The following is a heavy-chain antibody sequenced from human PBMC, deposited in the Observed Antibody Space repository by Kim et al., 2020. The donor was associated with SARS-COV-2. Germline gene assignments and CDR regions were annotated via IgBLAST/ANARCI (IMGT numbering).Heavy chain of an antibody. D-gene: IGHD6-13*01. CDR2: ISSSGSTI. CDR1: GFTFSDYY. J-gene: IGHJ6*02. V-gene: IGHV3-11*01. CDR3: ARDVAAAGKGYYYYGMDV. Sequence: GGSLRLSCAASGFTFSDYYMSWIRQAPGKGLEWVSYISSSGSTIYYADSVKGRFTISRDNAKNSLYLQMNSLRAEDTAVYYCARDVAAAGKGYYYYGMDVWGQGTTVTVSS.